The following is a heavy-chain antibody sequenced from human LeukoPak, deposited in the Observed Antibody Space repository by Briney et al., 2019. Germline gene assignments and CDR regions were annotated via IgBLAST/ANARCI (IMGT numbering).Heavy chain of an antibody. CDR1: GFTFSNAW. Sequence: PGGSLRLSCAASGFTFSNAWMSWVRHAPGKGLEWVCRIKSKTDGGTTDYAAPVKGRFTISRDDSKNTLYLQMNSLKTEDTAVYYCTTDTIKGELLGAFDIWGQGTMVTVSS. V-gene: IGHV3-15*01. CDR2: IKSKTDGGTT. J-gene: IGHJ3*02. D-gene: IGHD1-26*01. CDR3: TTDTIKGELLGAFDI.